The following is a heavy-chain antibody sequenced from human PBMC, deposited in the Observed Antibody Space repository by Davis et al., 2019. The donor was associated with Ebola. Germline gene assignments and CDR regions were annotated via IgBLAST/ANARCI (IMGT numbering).Heavy chain of an antibody. V-gene: IGHV3-30*03. CDR2: ISYDGSNK. J-gene: IGHJ4*02. Sequence: GGSLRLSCAASGFTFSSYGMHWVRQAPGKGLAWVAVISYDGSNKYYADSVKGRFTISRDNSKNTLYLQMNSLRAEDTAVYYCAAKFYWGQGTLVTVSS. CDR1: GFTFSSYG. CDR3: AAKFY.